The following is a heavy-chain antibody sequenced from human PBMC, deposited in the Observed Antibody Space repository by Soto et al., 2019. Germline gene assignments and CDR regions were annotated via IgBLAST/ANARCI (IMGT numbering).Heavy chain of an antibody. Sequence: QLPLQESGSGLVKPSQTLSLTCAVSGGSISSGGYSWSWIRPPPGQGLEWIGYIYHSGSTYYNPSLKGRVTISVYRSKNQVSLNLSSVTAADTAVYYGAREYYYGSGSNGFDPWGQGTLVTVSS. CDR2: IYHSGST. J-gene: IGHJ5*02. D-gene: IGHD3-10*01. CDR3: AREYYYGSGSNGFDP. CDR1: GGSISSGGYS. V-gene: IGHV4-30-2*01.